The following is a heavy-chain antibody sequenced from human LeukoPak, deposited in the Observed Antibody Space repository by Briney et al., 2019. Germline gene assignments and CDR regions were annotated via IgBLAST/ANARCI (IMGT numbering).Heavy chain of an antibody. D-gene: IGHD1-26*01. CDR1: GYTLTELS. Sequence: ASVKVSCKFSGYTLTELSMHWVRQAPGKGLEWMGGFDPEDGETIYAQKFQGRVTMTEDTSTDTAYMELSSLRSEDTAVYYCATKRGWPTNFDYWGQGTLVTVSS. J-gene: IGHJ4*02. V-gene: IGHV1-24*01. CDR2: FDPEDGET. CDR3: ATKRGWPTNFDY.